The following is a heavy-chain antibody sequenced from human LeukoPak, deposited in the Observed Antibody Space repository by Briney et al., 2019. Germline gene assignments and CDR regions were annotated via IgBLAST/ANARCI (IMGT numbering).Heavy chain of an antibody. D-gene: IGHD2-8*01. Sequence: ASVKVSCKASGYTFTSYGISWVRQAPGQGLEWMGWINPNSGGTNYAQKFQGRVTMTRDTSISTAYMELSRLRSDDTAVYYCARPLRTNGVCPHGYWGQGTLVTVSS. CDR3: ARPLRTNGVCPHGY. J-gene: IGHJ4*02. CDR1: GYTFTSYG. CDR2: INPNSGGT. V-gene: IGHV1-2*02.